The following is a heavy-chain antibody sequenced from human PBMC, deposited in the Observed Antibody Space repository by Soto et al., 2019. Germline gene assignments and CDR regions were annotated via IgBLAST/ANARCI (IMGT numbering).Heavy chain of an antibody. CDR1: GGSISSYY. V-gene: IGHV4-59*01. CDR3: ARVRGYSYGYRYFDY. J-gene: IGHJ4*02. CDR2: IYYSGST. Sequence: SETLSLTCTVSGGSISSYYWSWIRQPPGKGLEWIGYIYYSGSTNYNPSLKSRVTISVDTSKNQFSLKLSSVTAADTAVYYCARVRGYSYGYRYFDYWGQGTLVTVSS. D-gene: IGHD5-18*01.